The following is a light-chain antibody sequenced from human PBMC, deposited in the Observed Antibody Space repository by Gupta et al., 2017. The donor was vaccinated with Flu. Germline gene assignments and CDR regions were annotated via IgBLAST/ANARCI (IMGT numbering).Light chain of an antibody. V-gene: IGKV1-39*01. CDR1: QGIREK. J-gene: IGKJ2*01. CDR3: QHSYITPFI. Sequence: DIQVTQSPPSLSASVGDRVTISCRASQGIREKLSWYQQRPGQAPQYLNNSSSQLKSGVPSRFSGSGSGTDFTLTISRLQPEDSGNCYCQHSYITPFIFGQGTLLDI. CDR2: SSS.